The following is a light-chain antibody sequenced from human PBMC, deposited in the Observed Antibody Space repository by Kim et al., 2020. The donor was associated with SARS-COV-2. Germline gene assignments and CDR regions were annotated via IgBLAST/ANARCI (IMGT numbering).Light chain of an antibody. Sequence: QSVLTQPPSASGTPGQRVTISCYGSSSNVGSNYVYWYQQLPGTAPKLLISKNNQRPSGVPDRFSGSKSGTSASLAISGLRSEDEADYYCAAWDDSLSGRLFGGGTQLTVL. CDR1: SSNVGSNY. CDR2: KNN. J-gene: IGLJ2*01. CDR3: AAWDDSLSGRL. V-gene: IGLV1-47*01.